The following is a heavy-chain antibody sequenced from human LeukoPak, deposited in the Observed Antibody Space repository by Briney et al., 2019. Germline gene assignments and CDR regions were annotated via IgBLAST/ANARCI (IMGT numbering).Heavy chain of an antibody. V-gene: IGHV3-74*01. Sequence: PGGSLRLSCAASGFTFSSYAMSWVRQAPGKGLVWVSRINPDGTSPHYADSVKGRFTISRDNARNILYLQMNSLRVEDTAIYYCVRGTNDWTGIDYWGQGILVTVSS. CDR2: INPDGTSP. D-gene: IGHD2-8*01. CDR3: VRGTNDWTGIDY. CDR1: GFTFSSYA. J-gene: IGHJ4*02.